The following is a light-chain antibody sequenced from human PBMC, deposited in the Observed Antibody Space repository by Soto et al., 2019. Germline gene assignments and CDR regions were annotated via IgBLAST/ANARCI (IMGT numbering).Light chain of an antibody. Sequence: EIVLTQSPGTLSLSPGERATLSCRASQSVSSYLAWYQQKPGQAPRLLIYDASTRATGISARFSGSGSGTDFTLTISSLEPEDFAVYYCQQRSNWPVTFGQWTKVDIK. CDR2: DAS. CDR3: QQRSNWPVT. J-gene: IGKJ1*01. V-gene: IGKV3-11*01. CDR1: QSVSSY.